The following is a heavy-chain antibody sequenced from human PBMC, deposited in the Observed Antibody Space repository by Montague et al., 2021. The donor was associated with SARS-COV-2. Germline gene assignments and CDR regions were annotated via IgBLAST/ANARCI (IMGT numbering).Heavy chain of an antibody. J-gene: IGHJ2*01. V-gene: IGHV4-34*01. Sequence: SETLSLTCAVHGGSFSDYYWCWIRQPPGKGLEWIGEINHSGSTNYNPPLKSRVTILVDTSKYQFFLKLCSVTAADTAVYYCARGAPTISMIVVVFTGAGWYFDLWGRGTLVTVSS. CDR2: INHSGST. CDR1: GGSFSDYY. CDR3: ARGAPTISMIVVVFTGAGWYFDL. D-gene: IGHD3-22*01.